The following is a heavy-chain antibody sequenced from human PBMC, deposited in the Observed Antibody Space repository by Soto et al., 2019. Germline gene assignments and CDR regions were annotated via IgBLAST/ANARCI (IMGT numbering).Heavy chain of an antibody. Sequence: QVHLVQSGAEVKKAGSSVKVSCKASGGTVSSYAITWVRQAPGKGLEWMGVFIPIFVSAHYAQKFQGRVTITADESTSTAYMELSGLRSEDTAIYYCARVRVIRGVIPSHFGLWGQGTLVTVSS. J-gene: IGHJ4*02. D-gene: IGHD3-10*01. CDR1: GGTVSSYA. CDR2: FIPIFVSA. V-gene: IGHV1-69*01. CDR3: ARVRVIRGVIPSHFGL.